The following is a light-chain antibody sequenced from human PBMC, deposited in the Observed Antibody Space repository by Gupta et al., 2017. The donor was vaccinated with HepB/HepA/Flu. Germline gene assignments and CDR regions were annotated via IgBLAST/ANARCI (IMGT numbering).Light chain of an antibody. CDR3: QKSYSTIPA. CDR2: AAS. CDR1: QSISSY. J-gene: IGKJ3*01. Sequence: DIQMTQSPSSLSASVGDRVTITCRASQSISSYVNWYQQKPGKAPKLRIYAASSLQSGVPSRGSGSGSGTDFTLTIRSLQPEDFATYDCQKSYSTIPAFG. V-gene: IGKV1-39*01.